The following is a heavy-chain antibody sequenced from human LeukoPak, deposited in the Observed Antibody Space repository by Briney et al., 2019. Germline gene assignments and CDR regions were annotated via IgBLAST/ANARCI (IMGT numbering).Heavy chain of an antibody. CDR3: ARFAVVVVPAAAYYGMDV. D-gene: IGHD2-2*01. Sequence: PGRSLRLFCAASGFTFSSYAMHWVRQAPGKGLEWVAVISYDGSNKYYADSVKGRFTISRDNSKNTLYLQMNSLRAEDTAVYYCARFAVVVVPAAAYYGMDVWGQGTTVTASS. CDR1: GFTFSSYA. J-gene: IGHJ6*02. CDR2: ISYDGSNK. V-gene: IGHV3-30-3*01.